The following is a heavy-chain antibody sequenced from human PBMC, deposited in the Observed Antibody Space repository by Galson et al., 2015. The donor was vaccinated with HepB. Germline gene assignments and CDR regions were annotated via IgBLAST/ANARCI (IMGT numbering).Heavy chain of an antibody. V-gene: IGHV1-69*04. CDR1: GGTFSSYA. J-gene: IGHJ4*02. D-gene: IGHD3-22*01. CDR3: ARSSGMIVVVNEKLDY. CDR2: ITPILGIA. Sequence: SVKVSCKASGGTFSSYAISWVRQAPGQGLEWMGRITPILGIANYAQKFQGRVTITADKSTSTAYMELSSLRSEDTAVYYCARSSGMIVVVNEKLDYWGQGTLVTVSS.